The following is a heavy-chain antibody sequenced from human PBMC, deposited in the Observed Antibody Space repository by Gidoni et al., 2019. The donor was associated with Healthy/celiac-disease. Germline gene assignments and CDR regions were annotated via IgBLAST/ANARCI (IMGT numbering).Heavy chain of an antibody. V-gene: IGHV4-31*03. Sequence: QVQLQESGPGLVTPSQTLSLPCPFSGGLFSRACYYGSCIRQHPGKGLEWIGYIYYSGSTYYNPSLKSRVTISVDTSKNQFSLKLSSVTAADTAVYYCARAQIGRVVVTPSFDYWGQGTLVTVSS. J-gene: IGHJ4*02. CDR2: IYYSGST. CDR3: ARAQIGRVVVTPSFDY. D-gene: IGHD3-22*01. CDR1: GGLFSRACYY.